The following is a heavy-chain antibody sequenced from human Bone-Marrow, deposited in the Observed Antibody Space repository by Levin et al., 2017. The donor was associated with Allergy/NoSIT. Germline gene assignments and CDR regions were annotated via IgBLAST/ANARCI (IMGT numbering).Heavy chain of an antibody. CDR2: ISYDGGNK. CDR1: RFTFGSYA. D-gene: IGHD5-24*01. V-gene: IGHV3-30*04. CDR3: AGDLGDGYNSWGAFDV. J-gene: IGHJ3*01. Sequence: GGSLRLSCAASRFTFGSYALHWVRQAPGKGLEWVALISYDGGNKYYADSVQGRFLISRDNSKNTLYLQLSSLRAEDTSVNFCAGDLGDGYNSWGAFDVWGQGTMVTVSS.